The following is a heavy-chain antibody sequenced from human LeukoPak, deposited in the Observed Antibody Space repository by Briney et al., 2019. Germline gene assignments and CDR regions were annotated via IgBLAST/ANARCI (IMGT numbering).Heavy chain of an antibody. J-gene: IGHJ4*02. CDR1: GGSFSGYY. CDR2: INHSGST. Sequence: SETLSLTCAVYGGSFSGYYWSWIRQPPGKGLEWIGEINHSGSTNYNPSLKSRVTISVDTSKNQFSLKLSPVTAADTAVYYCARVQWQAAGTKGVSFDYWGQGTLVTVSS. V-gene: IGHV4-34*01. D-gene: IGHD6-19*01. CDR3: ARVQWQAAGTKGVSFDY.